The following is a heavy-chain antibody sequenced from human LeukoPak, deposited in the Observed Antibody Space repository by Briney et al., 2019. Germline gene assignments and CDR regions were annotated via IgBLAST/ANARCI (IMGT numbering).Heavy chain of an antibody. V-gene: IGHV3-23*01. CDR2: ISGPGGSW. D-gene: IGHD5/OR15-5a*01. Sequence: PGGSLRLSCAASGFTFSSYAMSWVRQAPGKGLEWVSAISGPGGSWDYADSVKGRFTISRDNSKNTLFLQMNSLRAEDTAIYYCAKKVGLVSAPLNYFDVWGQGTLVTVSS. J-gene: IGHJ4*02. CDR3: AKKVGLVSAPLNYFDV. CDR1: GFTFSSYA.